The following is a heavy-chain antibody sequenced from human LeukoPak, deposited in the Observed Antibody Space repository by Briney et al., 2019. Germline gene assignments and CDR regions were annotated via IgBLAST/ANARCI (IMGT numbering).Heavy chain of an antibody. CDR2: IYYSGST. CDR1: GGSISSSSYY. Sequence: PSETLSLTCTVSGGSISSSSYYWGWIRQPPGKGLEWIGSIYYSGSTYYNPSLKSRVTISVDTSKNQFSLKLSSVTAADTAVYYCARQLSGSYDPFDYWGQGTLVTVSS. D-gene: IGHD1-26*01. V-gene: IGHV4-39*07. CDR3: ARQLSGSYDPFDY. J-gene: IGHJ4*02.